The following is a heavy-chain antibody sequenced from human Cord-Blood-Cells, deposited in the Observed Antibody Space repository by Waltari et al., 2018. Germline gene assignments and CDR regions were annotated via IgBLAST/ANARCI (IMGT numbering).Heavy chain of an antibody. V-gene: IGHV4-39*01. CDR3: ARHTGQYNWNYEFDY. Sequence: QLQLQESGPGLVKPSETLSLTCTVPGGSISSRRYYWGWLWQPPGKGLEWIGSIYYSGITYYNPSLKSRVTISVDTSKNQFSLKLSSVTAADTAVYYCARHTGQYNWNYEFDYWGQGTLVTVSS. J-gene: IGHJ4*02. CDR2: IYYSGIT. CDR1: GGSISSRRYY. D-gene: IGHD1-7*01.